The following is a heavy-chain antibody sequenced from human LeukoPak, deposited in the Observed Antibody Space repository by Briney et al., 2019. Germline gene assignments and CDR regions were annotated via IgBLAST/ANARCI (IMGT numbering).Heavy chain of an antibody. J-gene: IGHJ4*02. CDR1: GGSISSYY. Sequence: PSETLSLTCTVSGGSISSYYWSWIRQPAGKGLEWIGCIYTSGSTNYNPSLKSRVTMSVDTSKNQFSLKLSSVTAADTAVYYCARDSSTDSKYYFDYWGQGTLVTVSS. D-gene: IGHD1-14*01. CDR2: IYTSGST. V-gene: IGHV4-4*07. CDR3: ARDSSTDSKYYFDY.